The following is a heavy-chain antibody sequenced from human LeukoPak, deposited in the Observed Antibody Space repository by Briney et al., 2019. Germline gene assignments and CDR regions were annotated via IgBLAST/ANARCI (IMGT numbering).Heavy chain of an antibody. CDR1: GGSISSYY. CDR2: IYYSGST. J-gene: IGHJ6*02. Sequence: PSETLSLTCTVSGGSISSYYWSWIRQPPGKGLEWIGYIYYSGSTNYNPSLKSRVTISVDTSKNQFSLKLSSVTAADTAVYYCASLAYGDYSPGAPYYYYGMDVWGQGTTVTVSS. V-gene: IGHV4-59*08. CDR3: ASLAYGDYSPGAPYYYYGMDV. D-gene: IGHD4-17*01.